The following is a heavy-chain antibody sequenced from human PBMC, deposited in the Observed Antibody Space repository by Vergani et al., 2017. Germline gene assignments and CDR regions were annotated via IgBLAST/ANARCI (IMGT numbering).Heavy chain of an antibody. D-gene: IGHD5-12*01. Sequence: QVQLQQWGAGLLKPSETLSLTCAVYGRSFSNYYWTWIRQSPGKGLEWIGEVNHSGGTNYNPSLKSRLTISVDTSKTQFSLKLSSVTAADTAVYFCSAYVLGQYHVDYWGQGTLVTVSS. CDR3: SAYVLGQYHVDY. CDR2: VNHSGGT. CDR1: GRSFSNYY. J-gene: IGHJ4*02. V-gene: IGHV4-34*02.